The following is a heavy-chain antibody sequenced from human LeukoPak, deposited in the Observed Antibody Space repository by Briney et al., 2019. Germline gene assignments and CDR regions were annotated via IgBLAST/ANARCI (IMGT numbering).Heavy chain of an antibody. Sequence: GGSLRLSCAASGFTFSSYEMNWVRQAPGKGPEWVSYISSSGSTIYYADSVKGRFTISRDNAKKSLYLQMNSLRAEDTAVYYCARRGNTAMAPYYYYYMDVWGKGTTVTVSS. CDR1: GFTFSSYE. D-gene: IGHD5-18*01. CDR2: ISSSGSTI. V-gene: IGHV3-48*03. CDR3: ARRGNTAMAPYYYYYMDV. J-gene: IGHJ6*03.